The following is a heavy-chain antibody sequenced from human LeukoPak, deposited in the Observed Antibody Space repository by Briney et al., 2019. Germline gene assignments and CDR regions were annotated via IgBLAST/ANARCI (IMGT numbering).Heavy chain of an antibody. V-gene: IGHV6-1*01. CDR2: TSYRSKWYN. CDR1: GDSLSSNSTA. Sequence: SQTLSLTCAVSGDSLSSNSTAWNWIRQAPSKGLEWLGRTSYRSKWYNNSAVPVKSRITINPDTSKKQFSLQLKSVTPEDTAVYYCARWQHDTAFFDYWGQGTLVTVSS. CDR3: ARWQHDTAFFDY. J-gene: IGHJ4*02. D-gene: IGHD1-1*01.